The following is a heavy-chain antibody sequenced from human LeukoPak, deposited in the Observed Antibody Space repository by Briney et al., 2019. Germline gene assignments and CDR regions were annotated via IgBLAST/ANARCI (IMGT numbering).Heavy chain of an antibody. CDR3: AKPRDSSGYYYFDY. CDR1: GYIFSSYW. Sequence: GGSLRLSCVGSGYIFSSYWMNWVRQAPGKGLEWVAVISYDGSNKYYADSVKGRFTISRDNSKNTLYLQMNSLRAEDTAVYYCAKPRDSSGYYYFDYWGQGTLVTVSS. D-gene: IGHD3-22*01. J-gene: IGHJ4*02. CDR2: ISYDGSNK. V-gene: IGHV3-30*18.